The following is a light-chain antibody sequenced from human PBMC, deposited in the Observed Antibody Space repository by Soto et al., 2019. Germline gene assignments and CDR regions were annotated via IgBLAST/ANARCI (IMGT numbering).Light chain of an antibody. CDR3: QHYDSYPWT. V-gene: IGKV1-5*01. CDR1: QSIGNC. Sequence: DIQMTQSPSTLSASVGDRVTITCRASQSIGNCLAWYQQKPGKAPNLLIYDASNLQSGVPSRFSGSGSGTEFTLTISGLQPDDFATYYCQHYDSYPWTFGQGTQVEI. J-gene: IGKJ1*01. CDR2: DAS.